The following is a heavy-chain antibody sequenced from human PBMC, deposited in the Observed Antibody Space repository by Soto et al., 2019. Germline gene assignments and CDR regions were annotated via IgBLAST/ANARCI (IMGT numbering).Heavy chain of an antibody. J-gene: IGHJ6*02. V-gene: IGHV4-39*01. Sequence: SETLSLTCTVSGGSISSSSYYWGWIRPPPGKGLEWIGSIYYSGSTYYNPSLKSRVTISVDTSKNQFSLKLSSVTAADTAVYYCARLGYSNHYYYGMDVWGQGTTVTVSS. CDR1: GGSISSSSYY. CDR3: ARLGYSNHYYYGMDV. CDR2: IYYSGST. D-gene: IGHD4-4*01.